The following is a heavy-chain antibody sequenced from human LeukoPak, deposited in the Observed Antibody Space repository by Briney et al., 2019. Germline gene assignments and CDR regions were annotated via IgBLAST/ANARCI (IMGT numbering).Heavy chain of an antibody. J-gene: IGHJ6*03. CDR3: ARGVTTGGKYYYYYMDV. D-gene: IGHD4-11*01. CDR1: GGTFSSYA. Sequence: SVKVSCEASGGTFSSYAISWVRQAPGQGLEWMGGIIPIFGTANYAQKLQGRVTITADESTSTAYMELSSLRSEDTAVYYCARGVTTGGKYYYYYMDVWGKGTTVTVSS. V-gene: IGHV1-69*13. CDR2: IIPIFGTA.